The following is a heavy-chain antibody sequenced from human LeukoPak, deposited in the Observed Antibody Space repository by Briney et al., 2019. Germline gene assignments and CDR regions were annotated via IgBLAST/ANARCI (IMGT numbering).Heavy chain of an antibody. J-gene: IGHJ4*02. CDR3: ARDVRYYYGSGRGYYLDY. V-gene: IGHV4-39*02. Sequence: PSETLSLTCTVSGGSISSSSYYWGWIRQPPGKGLEWIGSIYYSGSTFYNPSLKSRVTISVDTSKNQFSLKLSSVTAADTAVYYCARDVRYYYGSGRGYYLDYWGQGTLVTVSS. CDR2: IYYSGST. CDR1: GGSISSSSYY. D-gene: IGHD3-10*01.